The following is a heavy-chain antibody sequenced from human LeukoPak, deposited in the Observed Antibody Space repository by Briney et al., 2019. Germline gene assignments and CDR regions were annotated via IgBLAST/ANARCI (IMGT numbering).Heavy chain of an antibody. J-gene: IGHJ4*02. CDR3: TRDPRLADY. CDR1: GFSFDDFA. V-gene: IGHV3-43*02. Sequence: GGSLRLSCAASGFSFDDFAMHWVRQAPGKGLEWVSLISGDGGSTYYADSVKGRFTISRDNAKNSLYLQMNTLRAEDTAVYYCTRDPRLADYWGQGTQVTVSS. D-gene: IGHD3-22*01. CDR2: ISGDGGST.